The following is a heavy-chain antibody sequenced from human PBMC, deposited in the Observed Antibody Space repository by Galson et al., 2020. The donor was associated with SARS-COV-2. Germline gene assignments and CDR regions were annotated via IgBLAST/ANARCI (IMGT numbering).Heavy chain of an antibody. D-gene: IGHD6-13*01. V-gene: IGHV4-39*01. CDR2: IYYSGST. J-gene: IGHJ2*01. Sequence: SETLSLTCTVSGGSISSSSYYWGWIRQPPGKGLEWIGSIYYSGSTYYNPSLKSRVTISVDTSKNQFSLKLSSVTAADTAVYYCARQNKGYSSNTRDWYFDLWGRGTLVTVSS. CDR3: ARQNKGYSSNTRDWYFDL. CDR1: GGSISSSSYY.